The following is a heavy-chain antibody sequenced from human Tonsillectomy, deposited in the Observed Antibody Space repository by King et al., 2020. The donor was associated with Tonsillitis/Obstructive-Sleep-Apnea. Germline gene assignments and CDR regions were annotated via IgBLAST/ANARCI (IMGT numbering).Heavy chain of an antibody. J-gene: IGHJ4*02. CDR1: GYTFTNYG. Sequence: QLVQSGAEVKKPGASVKVSCKASGYTFTNYGISWVRXAPGQGLEWMGXXSPYNGXRNYAQKVQDRVTMTTGTSTSTAYLELRSLRSDDTAVYYCARDSMSHYYDSSAYYTFDSWGQGTLVTVSS. V-gene: IGHV1-18*01. CDR2: XSPYNGXR. D-gene: IGHD3-22*01. CDR3: ARDSMSHYYDSSAYYTFDS.